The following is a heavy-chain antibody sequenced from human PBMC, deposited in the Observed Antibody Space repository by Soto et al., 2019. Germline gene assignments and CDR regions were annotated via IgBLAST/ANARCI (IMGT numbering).Heavy chain of an antibody. CDR1: GFTLSSYT. J-gene: IGHJ4*02. CDR2: ISGTSAFI. V-gene: IGHV3-21*06. Sequence: GGSLRLSXAASGFTLSSYTLNWVRQAPGKGLEWVSSISGTSAFIYFAGSVKGRFSISRDNARNSVHLQMNSLRAEDTAVYYCARGFYSHYFHYWGRGTLVTVSS. D-gene: IGHD4-4*01. CDR3: ARGFYSHYFHY.